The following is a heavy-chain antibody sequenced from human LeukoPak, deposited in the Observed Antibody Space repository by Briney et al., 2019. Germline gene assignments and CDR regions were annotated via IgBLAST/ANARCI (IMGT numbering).Heavy chain of an antibody. D-gene: IGHD2-15*01. CDR2: INPNSGGT. J-gene: IGHJ5*02. CDR1: GYTFTGYY. CDR3: ARGYCSGGSCYRQDPYNWFDP. V-gene: IGHV1-2*02. Sequence: ASVKVSCKASGYTFTGYYMHWVRQAPGQGLEWMGWINPNSGGTNYAQKFQGRVTMTRDMSISTAYMELSRLRSDDTAVYYCARGYCSGGSCYRQDPYNWFDPWGQGTLVTVSS.